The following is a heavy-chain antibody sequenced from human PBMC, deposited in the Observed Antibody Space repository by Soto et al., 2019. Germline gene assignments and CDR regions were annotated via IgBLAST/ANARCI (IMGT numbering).Heavy chain of an antibody. CDR3: ARGPSEVLRYFEWSEWFDP. Sequence: SVKVSCKASGGTFSSYTISWVRQAPGQGLEWMGRIIPILGIANYAQKFQGRVTITADKSTSTAYMELSSLRSEDTAVYYCARGPSEVLRYFEWSEWFDPWGQGTLVTVSS. J-gene: IGHJ5*02. V-gene: IGHV1-69*02. CDR1: GGTFSSYT. CDR2: IIPILGIA. D-gene: IGHD3-9*01.